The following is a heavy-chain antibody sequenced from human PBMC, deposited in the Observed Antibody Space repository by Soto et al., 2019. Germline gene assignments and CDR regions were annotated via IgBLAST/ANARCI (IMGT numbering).Heavy chain of an antibody. CDR2: ISGGGDRT. CDR3: AKQAVVVAATPWFDP. D-gene: IGHD2-15*01. Sequence: EVPLLESGGGLVQPGGSLRLSCAASGFTFSTCAMNWVRQAPGKGLEWVSSISGGGDRTYYGDSMKGRFTISRDNSKNTLYLQINSLRADDTAVYYCAKQAVVVAATPWFDPWGQGTLVTVSS. J-gene: IGHJ5*02. V-gene: IGHV3-23*01. CDR1: GFTFSTCA.